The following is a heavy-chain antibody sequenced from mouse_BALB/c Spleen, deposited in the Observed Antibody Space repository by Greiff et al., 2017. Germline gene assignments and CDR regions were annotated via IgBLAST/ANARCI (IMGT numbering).Heavy chain of an antibody. J-gene: IGHJ4*01. CDR3: ARPSPYYAMDY. CDR2: IYPGDGDT. D-gene: IGHD6-1*01. Sequence: VQLQQSGAELARPGASVPLSCKASGYTFTSYWLQWVRQRPGQGLEWIGAIYPGDGDTRYTQKFKGKATLTADKSSSTAYMQLSSLASEDATVYDCARPSPYYAMDYWGQGTSVTVSS. V-gene: IGHV1-87*01. CDR1: GYTFTSYW.